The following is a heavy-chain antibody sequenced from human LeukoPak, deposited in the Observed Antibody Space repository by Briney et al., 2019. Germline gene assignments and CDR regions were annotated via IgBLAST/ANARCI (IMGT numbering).Heavy chain of an antibody. Sequence: PGGSLRLSCAASGFTFSDYGMVWVRVRQAPGKGLEWMAFIRFDGSITYYADSVKGRFTISRDNSKNTLYLQMNSLRAEDTAVYYCARIHIVGATADYWGQGTLVTVSS. CDR1: GFTFSDYG. J-gene: IGHJ4*02. D-gene: IGHD1-26*01. CDR2: IRFDGSIT. V-gene: IGHV3-30*02. CDR3: ARIHIVGATADY.